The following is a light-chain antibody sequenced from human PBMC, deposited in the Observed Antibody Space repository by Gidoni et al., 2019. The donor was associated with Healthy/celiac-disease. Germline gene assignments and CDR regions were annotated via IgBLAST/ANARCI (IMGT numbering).Light chain of an antibody. CDR2: GAS. J-gene: IGKJ2*04. Sequence: EIVLTQSPCTLSLSPGERATLSCRASQSVSSSYLAWYQQKPGQAPRLPIYGASSRATGIPDRFSGSGSGTDFTLTISRLEPEDFAVYYCQQYGSSPPMCSFGQGTKLEIK. CDR1: QSVSSSY. CDR3: QQYGSSPPMCS. V-gene: IGKV3-20*01.